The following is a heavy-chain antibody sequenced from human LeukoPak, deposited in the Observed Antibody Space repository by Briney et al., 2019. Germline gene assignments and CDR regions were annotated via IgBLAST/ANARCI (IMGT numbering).Heavy chain of an antibody. CDR2: ISGSGGST. Sequence: GGSLRLSCAASGFTFSSYAMSWVRQAPGKGLEWVSAISGSGGSTYYADSVKGRFTISRDNSKNTLYLQMNSLRAEDTAVYYCAKDKAEIVVVTLDYWGQGTLVTVSS. V-gene: IGHV3-23*01. D-gene: IGHD3-22*01. CDR1: GFTFSSYA. J-gene: IGHJ4*02. CDR3: AKDKAEIVVVTLDY.